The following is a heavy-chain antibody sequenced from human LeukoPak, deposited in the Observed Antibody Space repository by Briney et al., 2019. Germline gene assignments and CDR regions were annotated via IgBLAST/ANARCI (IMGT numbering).Heavy chain of an antibody. CDR1: GGSISSYY. J-gene: IGHJ5*02. CDR2: IYYSGST. Sequence: SETLSLTCTVSGGSISSYYWSWIRQPPGKGLEWIGYIYYSGSTNCNPSLTSRVTISVDTSKNQFSLKLSSGTAADTAVYYCAGQGGSYPNWFDPWGQGTLVTVSS. V-gene: IGHV4-59*01. D-gene: IGHD1-26*01. CDR3: AGQGGSYPNWFDP.